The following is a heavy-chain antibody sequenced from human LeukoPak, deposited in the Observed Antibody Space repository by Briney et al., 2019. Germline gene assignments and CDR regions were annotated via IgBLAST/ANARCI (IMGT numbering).Heavy chain of an antibody. V-gene: IGHV4-4*07. CDR2: IYTGGSA. CDR1: GASINFYY. CDR3: ARGGGLRFDD. Sequence: SETLSLTCAVSGASINFYYWSWIRQPAGKGLEWIGRIYTGGSANYSPSLKSRVTMSIDTSRNQFSLTLTSVTAADTAVYYCARGGGLRFDDWGQGTLVTVSS. J-gene: IGHJ4*02. D-gene: IGHD4-17*01.